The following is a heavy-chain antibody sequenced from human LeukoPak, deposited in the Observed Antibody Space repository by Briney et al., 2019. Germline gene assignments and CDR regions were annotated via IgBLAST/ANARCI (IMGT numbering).Heavy chain of an antibody. CDR3: ARGYGVNSRDLGAFDI. D-gene: IGHD4-23*01. CDR1: GGSFSGYY. CDR2: INHSGST. V-gene: IGHV4-34*01. J-gene: IGHJ3*02. Sequence: PSETLSLTCAVYGGSFSGYYWSWIRQPPGKGLEWNGEINHSGSTNYNASLKRRVTISVDTSKNQFSLTLDSVTAADTAVYYCARGYGVNSRDLGAFDIWGQGTMATVSS.